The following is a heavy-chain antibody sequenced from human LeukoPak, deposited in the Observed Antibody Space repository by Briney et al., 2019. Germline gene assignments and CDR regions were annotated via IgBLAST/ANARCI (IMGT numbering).Heavy chain of an antibody. CDR3: ASEVGAPFCY. Sequence: GGSLRLSCAPSAFTFINYWMSWVRQSPGGGVEWVANIKQAGGEKYYVDSVKGRLTISRDNAKNSLYLQMNSLRAEDTAVYYCASEVGAPFCYWGQGTLVTLSS. J-gene: IGHJ4*02. V-gene: IGHV3-7*01. CDR1: AFTFINYW. D-gene: IGHD1-26*01. CDR2: IKQAGGEK.